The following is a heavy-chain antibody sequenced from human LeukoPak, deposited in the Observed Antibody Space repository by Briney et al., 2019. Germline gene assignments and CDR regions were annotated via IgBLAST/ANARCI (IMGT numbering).Heavy chain of an antibody. D-gene: IGHD2-2*01. CDR2: ISSSSSYI. J-gene: IGHJ6*03. CDR3: ARGGVVPAAIHYYYYYMDV. CDR1: GFTSSSYS. Sequence: GGSLRLSCAASGFTSSSYSMNWVRQAPGKGLEWVSPISSSSSYIYYADSVKGRFTISRDNAKNSLYLQMNSLRAEDTAVYYCARGGVVPAAIHYYYYYMDVWGKGTTVTVSS. V-gene: IGHV3-21*01.